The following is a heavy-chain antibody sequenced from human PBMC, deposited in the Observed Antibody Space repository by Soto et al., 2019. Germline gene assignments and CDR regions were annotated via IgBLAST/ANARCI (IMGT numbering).Heavy chain of an antibody. Sequence: GGSLRLSCTASGFTFSHYALHWLRQTPGKGLEWVAYISYHGNTEKYADSVKGRLTISRDNYKKEVYLQMNSLRIEDTAVYYCARVGLNVFRAANDSYNWFEPWGQGTLVTVSS. CDR2: ISYHGNTE. V-gene: IGHV3-30*04. J-gene: IGHJ5*02. CDR1: GFTFSHYA. D-gene: IGHD6-25*01. CDR3: ARVGLNVFRAANDSYNWFEP.